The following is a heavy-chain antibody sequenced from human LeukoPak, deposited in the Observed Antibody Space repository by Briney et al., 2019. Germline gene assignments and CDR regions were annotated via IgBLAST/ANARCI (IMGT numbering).Heavy chain of an antibody. J-gene: IGHJ6*04. Sequence: PGGSLRLSCAASGFTFSSYAMSWVRQAPGKGLEWVSAISGSGGSTYYADSVKGRFTISRDNSKNTLYLQMNSLRAEDTAVYYCAKAVQDIVVVVAARWGFYGMDVWGKGTTLTVSS. V-gene: IGHV3-23*01. D-gene: IGHD2-15*01. CDR3: AKAVQDIVVVVAARWGFYGMDV. CDR1: GFTFSSYA. CDR2: ISGSGGST.